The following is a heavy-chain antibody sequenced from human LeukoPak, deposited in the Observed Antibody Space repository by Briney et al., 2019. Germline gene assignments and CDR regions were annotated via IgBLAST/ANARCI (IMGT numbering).Heavy chain of an antibody. Sequence: SETLSLTCTVSGGSISSYYWSWIRQPPGKGLEWIGYIYYSGSTNYNPSLKSRVTISVDTSKNQFSLKLRSVTAADTAVYYCARVAGYMIEDYFDYWGQGILVTVSS. CDR1: GGSISSYY. V-gene: IGHV4-59*01. CDR3: ARVAGYMIEDYFDY. D-gene: IGHD3-22*01. J-gene: IGHJ4*02. CDR2: IYYSGST.